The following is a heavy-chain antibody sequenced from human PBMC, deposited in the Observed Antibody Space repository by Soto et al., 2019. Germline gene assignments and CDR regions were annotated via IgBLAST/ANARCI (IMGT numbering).Heavy chain of an antibody. V-gene: IGHV4-59*01. Sequence: SGTLSLTCPVFCGSINYYYWGWLPEPPGKGLEWIGYIYSRGSTNYTPSLKSRVTISVETSKNQFSLRLNSVTAADTAVYYCARTPEGSWPNYFDPWGQGTLVTVSS. CDR1: CGSINYYY. D-gene: IGHD6-13*01. CDR2: IYSRGST. CDR3: ARTPEGSWPNYFDP. J-gene: IGHJ5*02.